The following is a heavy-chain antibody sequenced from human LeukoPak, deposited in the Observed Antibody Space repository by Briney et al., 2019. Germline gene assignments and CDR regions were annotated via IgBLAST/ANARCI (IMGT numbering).Heavy chain of an antibody. CDR2: INHSGST. CDR1: GGSFSGYY. V-gene: IGHV4-34*01. J-gene: IGHJ4*02. D-gene: IGHD6-13*01. Sequence: SETLSLTCAVYGGSFSGYYWSWIRQPPGKGLEWIGEINHSGSTNYNPSLKSRVTISVDTSKNQFSLKLSSVTAADTAVYYCARGAIVAAGNYYFDYWGRGAPVTVSS. CDR3: ARGAIVAAGNYYFDY.